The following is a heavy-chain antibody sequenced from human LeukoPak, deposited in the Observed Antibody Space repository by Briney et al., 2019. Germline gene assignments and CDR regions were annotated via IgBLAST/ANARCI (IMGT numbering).Heavy chain of an antibody. CDR3: GRDFWSGLDY. CDR1: GSTFSSYW. CDR2: INSDGGT. J-gene: IGHJ4*02. V-gene: IGHV3-74*01. D-gene: IGHD3-3*01. Sequence: PGGSLRLSCAASGSTFSSYWMHWVRQAPGKGLVWVSRINSDGGTNYADSVKGRFTISRDNAKNTLYLQMSSLRAEDTAVYYCGRDFWSGLDYWGQGTLVTVSS.